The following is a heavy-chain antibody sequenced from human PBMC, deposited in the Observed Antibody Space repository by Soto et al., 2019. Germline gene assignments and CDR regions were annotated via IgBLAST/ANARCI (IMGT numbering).Heavy chain of an antibody. Sequence: QVQLVQSGAAVKKPGSSVKVSCKASGGTFSSSAISWVRQTPGQGLEWMGGIIPIFGTANYAQKFQGRVTITADESTSTAYMELSSLRSEDTAVYYCATYPRGRGYYYGMDVWGQGTTVTVSS. CDR3: ATYPRGRGYYYGMDV. D-gene: IGHD1-26*01. J-gene: IGHJ6*02. CDR2: IIPIFGTA. V-gene: IGHV1-69*12. CDR1: GGTFSSSA.